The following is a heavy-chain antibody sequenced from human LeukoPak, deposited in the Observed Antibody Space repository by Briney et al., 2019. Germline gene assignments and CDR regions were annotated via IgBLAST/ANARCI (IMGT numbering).Heavy chain of an antibody. CDR3: ARQRSGSHAFDI. D-gene: IGHD1-26*01. V-gene: IGHV3-13*01. CDR1: GFTFSSYG. CDR2: IGTAGDT. J-gene: IGHJ3*02. Sequence: GGSLRLSCAASGFTFSSYGMSWVRQATGKGLEWVSAIGTAGDTYYPGSVKGRFTISRENAKNSLYLQMNSLRAGDTAVYYCARQRSGSHAFDIWGQGTMVTVSS.